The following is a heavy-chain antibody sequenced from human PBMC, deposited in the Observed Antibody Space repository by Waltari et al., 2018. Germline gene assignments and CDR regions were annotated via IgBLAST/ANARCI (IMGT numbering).Heavy chain of an antibody. CDR3: ARGRFKQWLGVFDY. CDR2: MNPNSGNT. V-gene: IGHV1-8*01. D-gene: IGHD6-19*01. Sequence: QVQLQESGPGLVKPSETLSLTCTVSGGSISSYYWSWIRQPPGKGLEWMGWMNPNSGNTGYAQKFQGRVTITRNTSISTAYMELSSLRSEDTAVYYCARGRFKQWLGVFDYWGQGTLVTVSS. CDR1: GGSISSYY. J-gene: IGHJ4*02.